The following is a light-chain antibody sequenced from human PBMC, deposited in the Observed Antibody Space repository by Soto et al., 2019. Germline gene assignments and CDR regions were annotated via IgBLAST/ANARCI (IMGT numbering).Light chain of an antibody. CDR2: DAS. CDR1: QRVSSD. CDR3: QQRSNWTLT. J-gene: IGKJ4*01. V-gene: IGKV3-11*01. Sequence: EIVLTQSPATLSLSPGERATLSCRASQRVSSDLAWYQQKPGQAPRLLIYDASNTATGIPARFSGSGSGTDFTLTISSLEPEDFAVYYCQQRSNWTLTFGGGTKVEIK.